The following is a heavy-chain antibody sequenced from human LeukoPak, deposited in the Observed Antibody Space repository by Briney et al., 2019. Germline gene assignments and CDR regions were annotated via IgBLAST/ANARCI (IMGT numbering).Heavy chain of an antibody. Sequence: GASVKVSCKASGYTFTSYGISWVRQAPGQGLEWMGWISAYNGNTNYAQKLQGRVTVTTDTSTSTAYMDLSSLRSDDTAVYYCARVAGTVDHGDYWGQGTLVTVSS. CDR1: GYTFTSYG. CDR3: ARVAGTVDHGDY. J-gene: IGHJ4*02. D-gene: IGHD6-19*01. CDR2: ISAYNGNT. V-gene: IGHV1-18*01.